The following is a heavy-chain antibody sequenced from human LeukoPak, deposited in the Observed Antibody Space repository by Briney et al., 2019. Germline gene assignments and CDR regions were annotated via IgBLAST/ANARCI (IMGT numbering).Heavy chain of an antibody. D-gene: IGHD3-10*01. CDR2: IIPIFGTA. V-gene: IGHV1-69*13. CDR3: ARGITMVRGHMDV. J-gene: IGHJ6*03. CDR1: GGTFSSYA. Sequence: SVKVSCKASGGTFSSYATSWVRQAPGQGLEWTGGIIPIFGTANYAQKFQGRVTITADESTSTAYMELSSLRSEDTAVYYCARGITMVRGHMDVWGKGTTVTVSS.